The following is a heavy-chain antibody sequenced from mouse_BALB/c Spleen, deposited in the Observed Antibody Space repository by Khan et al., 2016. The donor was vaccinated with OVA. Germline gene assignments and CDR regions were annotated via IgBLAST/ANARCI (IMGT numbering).Heavy chain of an antibody. Sequence: QVQLKQSGPGLVAPSQTLSITCTVSGFSLTRYGVHWVRQPPGKGLEWLVVIWAGGSTNHNSALMSRLGIGKDNSTRQVFLKMNSLLADDTARDYCARAFYYGAGFAYWGQGTLVTVSA. V-gene: IGHV2-9*02. CDR2: IWAGGST. D-gene: IGHD1-1*01. J-gene: IGHJ3*01. CDR1: GFSLTRYG. CDR3: ARAFYYGAGFAY.